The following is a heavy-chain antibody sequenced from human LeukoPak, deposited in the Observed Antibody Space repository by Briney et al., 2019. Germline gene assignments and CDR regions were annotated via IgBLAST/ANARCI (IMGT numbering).Heavy chain of an antibody. CDR2: IKQDGSEE. J-gene: IGHJ4*02. CDR1: GFTFSSYW. CDR3: TRDTGCSGGTCYSFYDY. Sequence: PGGSLRLSCAASGFTFSSYWMTWVRQAPGKGLEWVAYIKQDGSEEYYVDSVKGRFTISRDNAKNSLYLQMNSLRAEDTAVYYCTRDTGCSGGTCYSFYDYWGQGTLVTVSS. V-gene: IGHV3-7*01. D-gene: IGHD2-15*01.